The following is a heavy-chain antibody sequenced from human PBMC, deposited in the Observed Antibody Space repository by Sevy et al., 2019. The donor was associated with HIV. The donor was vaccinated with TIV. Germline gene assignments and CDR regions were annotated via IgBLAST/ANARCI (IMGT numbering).Heavy chain of an antibody. CDR3: AKDLVNTVTTMSQGAFDI. CDR1: GFTFSSYA. CDR2: ISGSGGST. V-gene: IGHV3-23*01. Sequence: GGSLRLSCAASGFTFSSYAMSWVRQAPGKGLEWVSAISGSGGSTYYADSVKGRFTISRDNSKNTLYLQMNSLRAEDTAVYYCAKDLVNTVTTMSQGAFDIWGQGTMVTVSS. D-gene: IGHD4-17*01. J-gene: IGHJ3*02.